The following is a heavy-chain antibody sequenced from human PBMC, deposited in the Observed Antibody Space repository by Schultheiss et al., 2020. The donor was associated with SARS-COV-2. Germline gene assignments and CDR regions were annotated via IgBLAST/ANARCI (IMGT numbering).Heavy chain of an antibody. Sequence: GGSLRLSCVASPFTFSSYSINWVRQAPGKGLEWLSTISGSGSNTYYAASVEGRFTISRDNAKNSLYLQMNSLRAEDTAVYYCARDGAELVPAAMWYYYYYMDVWGKGTTVTVSS. CDR3: ARDGAELVPAAMWYYYYYMDV. J-gene: IGHJ6*03. V-gene: IGHV3-21*01. CDR2: ISGSGSNT. D-gene: IGHD2-2*01. CDR1: PFTFSSYS.